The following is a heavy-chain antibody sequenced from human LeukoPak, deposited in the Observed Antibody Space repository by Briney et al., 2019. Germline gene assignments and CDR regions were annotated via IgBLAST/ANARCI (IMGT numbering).Heavy chain of an antibody. J-gene: IGHJ4*01. CDR3: ARWGYSYGYFDY. CDR1: GGSISSYY. Sequence: SETLSLTCTVSGGSISSYYWSWIRQPPGKGLEWIGYIYYSGSTNYNPSLKSRVTISVDTSKNQFSLKLSSVTAADTAVYYCARWGYSYGYFDYWGHGTLVTVSS. CDR2: IYYSGST. V-gene: IGHV4-59*08. D-gene: IGHD5-18*01.